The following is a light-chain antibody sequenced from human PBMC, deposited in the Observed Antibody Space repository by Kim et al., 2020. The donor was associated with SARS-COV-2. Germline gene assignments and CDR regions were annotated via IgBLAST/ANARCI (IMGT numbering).Light chain of an antibody. V-gene: IGKV1-5*03. CDR2: KAS. CDR1: QSISTW. Sequence: DIQMTQSPSTLSASVGDRVTITCRASQSISTWLAWYQQQPGKAPKLLIYKASNLESGVPSRFSGSGSGTEFALTISSLQPDDFATYYCRQYNTYPLTFGGGTKVEIK. CDR3: RQYNTYPLT. J-gene: IGKJ4*01.